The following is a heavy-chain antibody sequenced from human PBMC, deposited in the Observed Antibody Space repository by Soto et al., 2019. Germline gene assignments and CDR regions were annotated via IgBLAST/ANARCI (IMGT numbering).Heavy chain of an antibody. CDR3: ARDCGGSCIRKFDY. Sequence: ASVKVSCKASGYTFTSYGISWVRQAPGQGLEWMGWISAYNGNTNYAQKLQGRVTMTTDTSTSTAYMELRSLRSDDTAVYYGARDCGGSCIRKFDYWGQGTLVTVSS. CDR2: ISAYNGNT. V-gene: IGHV1-18*01. J-gene: IGHJ4*02. D-gene: IGHD2-15*01. CDR1: GYTFTSYG.